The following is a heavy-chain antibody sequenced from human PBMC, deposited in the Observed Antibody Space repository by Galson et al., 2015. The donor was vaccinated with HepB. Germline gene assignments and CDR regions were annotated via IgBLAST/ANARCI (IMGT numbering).Heavy chain of an antibody. CDR2: INTNTGNP. D-gene: IGHD3-3*01. Sequence: SVKVSCKASGYTFTSYAMNWVRQAPGQGLEWMGWINTNTGNPTYAQGFTGRFVFSLDTSVSTAYLQISSLKAEDTAVYYCARGGLRFLEWLRPWFDPWGQGTLVTVSS. CDR1: GYTFTSYA. J-gene: IGHJ5*02. V-gene: IGHV7-4-1*02. CDR3: ARGGLRFLEWLRPWFDP.